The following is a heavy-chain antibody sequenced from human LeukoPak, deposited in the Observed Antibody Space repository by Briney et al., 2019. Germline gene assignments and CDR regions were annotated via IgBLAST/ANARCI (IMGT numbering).Heavy chain of an antibody. Sequence: GGSLRLSCAASGFTFSSYAMIWVRQAPGKGLEWVSVISGSGGSTYYADSVKGRFTISRDNSENTLYLQMNSLRAEDTAVYYCAREGTTGYDILTGYYGAYMDVWGKGTTVTISS. V-gene: IGHV3-23*01. J-gene: IGHJ6*03. CDR3: AREGTTGYDILTGYYGAYMDV. CDR1: GFTFSSYA. D-gene: IGHD3-9*01. CDR2: ISGSGGST.